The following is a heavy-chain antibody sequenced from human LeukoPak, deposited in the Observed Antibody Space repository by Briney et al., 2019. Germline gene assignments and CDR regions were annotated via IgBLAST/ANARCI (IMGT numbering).Heavy chain of an antibody. CDR3: ARGYYDYVWGSYRPMPFDY. D-gene: IGHD3-16*02. J-gene: IGHJ4*02. Sequence: PPETLSLTCTVSGGSISSYYWSWIRQPPGKGLEWIGYIYYSGSTNYNPSLKSRVTISVDTSKNQFSLKLSSVTAADTAVYYCARGYYDYVWGSYRPMPFDYWGQGTLVTVSS. CDR1: GGSISSYY. V-gene: IGHV4-59*01. CDR2: IYYSGST.